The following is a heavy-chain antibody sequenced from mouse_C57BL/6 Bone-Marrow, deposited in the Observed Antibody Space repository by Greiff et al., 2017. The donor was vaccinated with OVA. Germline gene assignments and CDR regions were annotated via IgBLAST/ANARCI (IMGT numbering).Heavy chain of an antibody. CDR3: ARPDCYGSSPWFAY. CDR1: GYTFTSYW. J-gene: IGHJ3*01. V-gene: IGHV1-50*01. Sequence: QVQLQQPGAELVKPGASVKLSCKASGYTFTSYWMQWVKQRPGQGLEWIGEIDPSDSYTNYNQKFKGKATLTVDTSSSTAYMQLSSLTSEDSAVYYCARPDCYGSSPWFAYWGQGTLVTVSA. D-gene: IGHD1-1*01. CDR2: IDPSDSYT.